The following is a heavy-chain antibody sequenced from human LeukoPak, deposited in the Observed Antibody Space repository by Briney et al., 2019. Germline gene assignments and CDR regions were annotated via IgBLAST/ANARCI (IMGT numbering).Heavy chain of an antibody. CDR3: AKDELGGPSIAAAGTPYYYYYGMDV. CDR1: GFTFDDYA. V-gene: IGHV3-9*01. CDR2: ISWNSGSI. J-gene: IGHJ6*02. D-gene: IGHD6-13*01. Sequence: PGGSLRLSCAASGFTFDDYAMHWVRQAPGKGLEWVSGISWNSGSIGYADSVKGRFTISRDNAKNSLYLQMNSLRAEGTALYYCAKDELGGPSIAAAGTPYYYYYGMDVWGQGTTVTVSS.